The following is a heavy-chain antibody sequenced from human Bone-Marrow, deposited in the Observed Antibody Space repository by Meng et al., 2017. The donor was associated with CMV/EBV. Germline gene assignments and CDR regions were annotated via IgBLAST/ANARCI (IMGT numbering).Heavy chain of an antibody. CDR2: ISSSGSTI. J-gene: IGHJ6*02. CDR1: GFTFSDYY. D-gene: IGHD5-18*01. V-gene: IGHV3-11*04. Sequence: GESLKISCAASGFTFSDYYMSWIRQAPGKGLEWVSYISSSGSTIYYADSVKGRFTISRDNAKNSLYLQMNSLRAEDTAVYYCAKDGGYSYVSYYYYYGMDVWGQGTTVTVSS. CDR3: AKDGGYSYVSYYYYYGMDV.